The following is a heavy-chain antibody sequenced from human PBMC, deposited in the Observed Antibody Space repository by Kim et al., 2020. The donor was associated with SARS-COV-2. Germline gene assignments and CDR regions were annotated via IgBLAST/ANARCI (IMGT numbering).Heavy chain of an antibody. Sequence: ADSVKGRFTISRDNSKNTLYLQMNSLRAEDTAVYYCAKGDRLSSGWAFDYWGQGTLVTVSS. J-gene: IGHJ4*02. D-gene: IGHD6-19*01. CDR3: AKGDRLSSGWAFDY. V-gene: IGHV3-33*06.